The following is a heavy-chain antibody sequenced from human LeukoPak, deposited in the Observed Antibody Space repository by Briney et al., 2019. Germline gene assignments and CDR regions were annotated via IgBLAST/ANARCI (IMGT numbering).Heavy chain of an antibody. V-gene: IGHV4-59*08. CDR3: ARAAHYYDGSGYYHFDY. Sequence: SETLSLTCTVSGGFISSYYWSWIRQPPGKGLEWIGYIYYSGSTYYNPSLKSRVTISVDTSKNQFSLKLTSVTAADTAVYYCARAAHYYDGSGYYHFDYWGQGTLVTVSS. J-gene: IGHJ4*02. CDR1: GGFISSYY. D-gene: IGHD3-22*01. CDR2: IYYSGST.